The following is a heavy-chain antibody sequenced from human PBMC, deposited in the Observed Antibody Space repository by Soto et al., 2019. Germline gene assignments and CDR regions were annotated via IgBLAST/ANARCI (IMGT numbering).Heavy chain of an antibody. V-gene: IGHV3-30*18. Sequence: GGSLRLSCAASGFTFSSYGMHWVRQAPGKELEWVAVISYDGSNKYYADSVKGRFTISRDNSKNTLYLQMNSLRAEDTAVYYCAKVGYSYGYDYWGQGTLVTVSS. J-gene: IGHJ4*02. CDR2: ISYDGSNK. CDR3: AKVGYSYGYDY. D-gene: IGHD5-18*01. CDR1: GFTFSSYG.